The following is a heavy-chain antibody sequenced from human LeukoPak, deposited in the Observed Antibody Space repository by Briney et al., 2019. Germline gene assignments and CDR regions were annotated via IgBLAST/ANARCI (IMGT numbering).Heavy chain of an antibody. V-gene: IGHV1-8*01. J-gene: IGHJ5*02. CDR1: GYTFTSSYD. Sequence: ASVKVSCKASGYTFTSSYDINWVRQAPGQGLEWMGWMNPYSGITGYTQKFQGRVTMTRNTSISTAYMELSSLRSEDTAVYYCARRKKCSSTSCYGGNWFDPWGQGTLATVSS. D-gene: IGHD2-2*01. CDR3: ARRKKCSSTSCYGGNWFDP. CDR2: MNPYSGIT.